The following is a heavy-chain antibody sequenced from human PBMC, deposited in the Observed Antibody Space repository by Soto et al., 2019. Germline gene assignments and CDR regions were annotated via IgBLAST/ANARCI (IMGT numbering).Heavy chain of an antibody. D-gene: IGHD6-19*01. CDR2: ISGSGGST. Sequence: VQLLESGGGLVQPGGSLRLSCAASGFTFSSYAMSWVRQAPGKGLEWVSAISGSGGSTYYADSVKGRFTISRDNSKNTLYLQMNSLRAEDTAVYYCTASSGWYNAFDIWGQGTMVTVSS. CDR3: TASSGWYNAFDI. V-gene: IGHV3-23*01. J-gene: IGHJ3*02. CDR1: GFTFSSYA.